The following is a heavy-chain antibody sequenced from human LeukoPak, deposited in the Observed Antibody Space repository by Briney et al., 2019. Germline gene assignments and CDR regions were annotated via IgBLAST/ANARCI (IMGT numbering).Heavy chain of an antibody. CDR1: GYSISSGYY. CDR3: ARAKFTCQPGGV. Sequence: PSETLSLTCTVSGYSISSGYYWNWIRQPPGKGLEWIGEIHHNGSTNCNPSLKSRVIMSLDTSKNQFSLNLNSVTAADTAVYYCARAKFTCQPGGVWGQGTMVTVSS. V-gene: IGHV4-38-2*02. D-gene: IGHD2/OR15-2a*01. J-gene: IGHJ3*01. CDR2: IHHNGST.